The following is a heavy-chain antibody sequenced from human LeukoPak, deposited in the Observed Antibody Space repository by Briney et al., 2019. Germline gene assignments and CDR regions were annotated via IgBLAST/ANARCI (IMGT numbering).Heavy chain of an antibody. CDR2: IIPIFGTA. CDR1: GGTFSSYA. CDR3: ARGKYYYDSSGYYFYYFDY. Sequence: SVKVSCKASGGTFSSYAISWVRQAPGQGLEWMGGIIPIFGTANYAQKFQGRVTITTDESTSTAYMELSSLRSEDTAVYYCARGKYYYDSSGYYFYYFDYWGQGTLDTVSS. V-gene: IGHV1-69*05. J-gene: IGHJ4*02. D-gene: IGHD3-22*01.